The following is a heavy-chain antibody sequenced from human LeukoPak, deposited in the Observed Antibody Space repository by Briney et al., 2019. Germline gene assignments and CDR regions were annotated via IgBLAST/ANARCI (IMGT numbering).Heavy chain of an antibody. V-gene: IGHV4-34*01. CDR2: INHSGST. CDR1: GGSFSGYY. CDR3: ARYYYGSGSFFFDY. Sequence: SETLSLTCAVYGGSFSGYYWSCIRQPPGKGLEWIGEINHSGSTNYNPSLKSRVTISVDTSKNQFSLKLSSVTAADTAVYYCARYYYGSGSFFFDYWGQGTLVTVSS. D-gene: IGHD3-10*01. J-gene: IGHJ4*02.